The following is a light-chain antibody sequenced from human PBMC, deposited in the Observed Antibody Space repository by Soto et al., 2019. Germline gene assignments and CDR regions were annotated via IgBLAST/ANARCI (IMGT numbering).Light chain of an antibody. CDR2: EVN. Sequence: QSVLTQPPSASGSPGQSVTISCTGTSSDVGGYNYVSWYQQYPGKVPKLMVYEVNKRPSGVPDRFSGSKSGNTASLTVSGLHADDDADYYCTSYAGGNNVFGTGTKLTVL. CDR1: SSDVGGYNY. V-gene: IGLV2-8*01. CDR3: TSYAGGNNV. J-gene: IGLJ1*01.